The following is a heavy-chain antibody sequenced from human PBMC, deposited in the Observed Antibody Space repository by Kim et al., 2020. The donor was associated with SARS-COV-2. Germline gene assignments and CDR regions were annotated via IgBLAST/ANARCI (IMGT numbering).Heavy chain of an antibody. V-gene: IGHV3-21*01. CDR3: ARDTWTRLVGSGSYYSA. Sequence: GGSLRLSCAASGFTFSSYSMNWVRQAPGKGLEWVSSISSSSSYIYYADSVKGRFTISRDNAKNSLYLQMNSLRAEDTAVYYCARDTWTRLVGSGSYYSAWGQGTLVTVSS. D-gene: IGHD3-10*01. CDR1: GFTFSSYS. CDR2: ISSSSSYI. J-gene: IGHJ5*02.